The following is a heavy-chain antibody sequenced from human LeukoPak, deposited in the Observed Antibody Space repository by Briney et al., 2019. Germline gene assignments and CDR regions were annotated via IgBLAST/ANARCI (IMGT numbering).Heavy chain of an antibody. CDR3: ARVNVLLWFGGVIGDAFDI. CDR2: INPNSGGT. D-gene: IGHD3-10*01. Sequence: RASVKVSCKASGYTFTGYYMHWVRQAPGQGLEWMGWINPNSGGTNYAQKFQGRVTMTRDTSISTAYMELSRLRPDDTAVYYCARVNVLLWFGGVIGDAFDIWGQGTMVTVSS. J-gene: IGHJ3*02. CDR1: GYTFTGYY. V-gene: IGHV1-2*02.